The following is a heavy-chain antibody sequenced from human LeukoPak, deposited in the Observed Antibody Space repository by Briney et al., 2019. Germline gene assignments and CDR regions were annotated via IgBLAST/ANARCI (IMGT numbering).Heavy chain of an antibody. J-gene: IGHJ6*03. V-gene: IGHV1-2*02. D-gene: IGHD6-13*01. CDR2: INPNSGGT. CDR1: GYTFTSYY. Sequence: ASVKVSCKASGYTFTSYYMHWVRQAPGQGLEWMGWINPNSGGTNYAQKFQGRVTMTRDTSISTAYMELSRLRSDDTAVYYCARDRLQGQQLVFYYYYYMDVWGKGTTVTISS. CDR3: ARDRLQGQQLVFYYYYYMDV.